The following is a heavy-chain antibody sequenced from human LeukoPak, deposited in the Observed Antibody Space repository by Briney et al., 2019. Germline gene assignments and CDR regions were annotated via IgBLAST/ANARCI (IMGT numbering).Heavy chain of an antibody. D-gene: IGHD1-26*01. J-gene: IGHJ5*02. CDR3: AKGPGGSYLNWFDP. CDR2: ISGSGGST. CDR1: GFTLSSYA. V-gene: IGHV3-23*01. Sequence: GGSLRLSCAASGFTLSSYAMSWVRQAPGKGLEWVSAISGSGGSTYYADSVKGRFTISRDNSKNTLYLQMNSLRAEDTAVYYCAKGPGGSYLNWFDPWGQGTLVTVSS.